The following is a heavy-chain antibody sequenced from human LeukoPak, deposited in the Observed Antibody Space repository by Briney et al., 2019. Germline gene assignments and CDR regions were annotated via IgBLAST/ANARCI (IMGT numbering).Heavy chain of an antibody. J-gene: IGHJ4*02. CDR2: ISSSSSTI. CDR1: GFTFSSYS. Sequence: PGGSLRLSCAASGFTFSSYSMNWVRQAPGKGLEWVSYISSSSSTIYYADSVKGRFTISRDNSKNTLYLQMNSLRAEDTAVYYCAKDPNSSGWYGPGYWGQGTLVTVSS. V-gene: IGHV3-48*01. D-gene: IGHD6-19*01. CDR3: AKDPNSSGWYGPGY.